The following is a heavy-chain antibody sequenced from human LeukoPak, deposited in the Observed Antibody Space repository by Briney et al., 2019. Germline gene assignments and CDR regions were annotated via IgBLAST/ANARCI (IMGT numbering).Heavy chain of an antibody. D-gene: IGHD3-10*01. CDR3: ATLKGWYGEGCFDY. Sequence: GGSLRLSCAASGVTVSTIYMGWVRQAPGKGLDWVSVIYPDGRAYYAESVKGRFTISRDSSENTLFLQMNSLRAEDTAVYYCATLKGWYGEGCFDYWGQGTLVTVSS. CDR2: IYPDGRA. V-gene: IGHV3-53*01. CDR1: GVTVSTIY. J-gene: IGHJ4*02.